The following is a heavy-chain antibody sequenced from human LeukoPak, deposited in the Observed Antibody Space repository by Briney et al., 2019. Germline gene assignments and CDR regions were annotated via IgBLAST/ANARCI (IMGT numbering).Heavy chain of an antibody. CDR2: IYYSGST. CDR3: ARVGVDYSGNIIKYYFDY. J-gene: IGHJ4*02. V-gene: IGHV4-39*07. Sequence: SETLSLTCTVSGGSISSSSYYWGWIRQPPGEGLEWIGSIYYSGSTYYNPSLKSRVIISVDTSKNQFSLKLSPVITADTAVYYCARVGVDYSGNIIKYYFDYRGQGTLVTVSS. CDR1: GGSISSSSYY. D-gene: IGHD4-23*01.